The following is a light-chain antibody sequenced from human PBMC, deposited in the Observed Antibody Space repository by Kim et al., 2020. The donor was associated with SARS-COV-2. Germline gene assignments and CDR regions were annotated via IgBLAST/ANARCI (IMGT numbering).Light chain of an antibody. Sequence: QSVLTQPPSVSETPGQSVTISCSGSMSNIGNNFEYWYQQLPGAAPKLLVYRNHERPSGVPDRFSGSKSDTSASLAITGLRSADEADYYCASWDDGLNGPVFGGGTQLTVL. CDR3: ASWDDGLNGPV. CDR1: MSNIGNNF. CDR2: RNH. J-gene: IGLJ3*02. V-gene: IGLV1-47*01.